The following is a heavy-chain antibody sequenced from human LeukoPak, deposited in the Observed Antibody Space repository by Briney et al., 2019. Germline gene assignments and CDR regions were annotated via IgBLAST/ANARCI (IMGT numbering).Heavy chain of an antibody. Sequence: SETLSLTCAVYGGSFSGYYWSWIRQPPGKGLEWIGEINHSGSTNYNPSLKRRVTISVDTSKNQFSLKLSSVTAADTAVYYCASGRNLFLLVAYAFDIWGQGTMVTVSS. CDR1: GGSFSGYY. J-gene: IGHJ3*02. D-gene: IGHD3-9*01. CDR3: ASGRNLFLLVAYAFDI. CDR2: INHSGST. V-gene: IGHV4-34*01.